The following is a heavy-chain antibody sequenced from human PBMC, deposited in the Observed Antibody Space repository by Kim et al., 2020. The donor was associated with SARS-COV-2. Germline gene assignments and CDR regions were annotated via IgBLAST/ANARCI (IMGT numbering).Heavy chain of an antibody. J-gene: IGHJ4*02. CDR2: I. V-gene: IGHV3-11*01. CDR3: ARGYSSGWFDY. Sequence: IYYPDPVKALFTISRDNAKKSLYLQMNRLRAEDTAVYYCARGYSSGWFDYWGQGTLVTVSS. D-gene: IGHD6-19*01.